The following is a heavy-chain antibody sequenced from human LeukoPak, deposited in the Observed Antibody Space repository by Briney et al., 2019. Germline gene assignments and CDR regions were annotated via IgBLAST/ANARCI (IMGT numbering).Heavy chain of an antibody. CDR1: GFSFSSYA. V-gene: IGHV3-23*01. J-gene: IGHJ4*02. D-gene: IGHD6-19*01. CDR2: ISGSGDNT. Sequence: GGSLKLSCAASGFSFSSYAMSWVRQAPGKGLEWVSSISGSGDNTYYAESVKGRFTVSRDNSKNTLFLQMNSLRAEDTAVFYCAKRSGYTTGWFFDFWGQGTLVTVSS. CDR3: AKRSGYTTGWFFDF.